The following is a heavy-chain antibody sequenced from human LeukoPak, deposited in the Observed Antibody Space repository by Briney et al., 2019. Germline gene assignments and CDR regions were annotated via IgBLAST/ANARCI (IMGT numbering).Heavy chain of an antibody. J-gene: IGHJ4*02. CDR3: ASGDCVSSGGCFSGAD. V-gene: IGHV3-72*01. D-gene: IGHD2-15*01. CDR2: IRKKANSYTT. Sequence: GGSLRLSCAASGFTFSDHYMDWVRQAPGKGLEWIARIRKKANSYTTEYAASVKGRFTISRDDSKNSLYLQMNGLTTEDTAVHYCASGDCVSSGGCFSGADWGQGTLVTVSS. CDR1: GFTFSDHY.